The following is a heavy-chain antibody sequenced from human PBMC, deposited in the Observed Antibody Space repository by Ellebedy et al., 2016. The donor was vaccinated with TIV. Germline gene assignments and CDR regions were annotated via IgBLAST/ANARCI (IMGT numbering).Heavy chain of an antibody. V-gene: IGHV5-10-1*01. CDR3: ARGTSSSYGAD. Sequence: ETLSLTCRDSGHSSSHWITWVRQMPGKGLEWMGRIDPEDSYTTYNPSFQGHVTMSADKSISTVYLQWTSLNASDTAMYYCARGTSSSYGADWGQGTLVTVSS. CDR2: IDPEDSYT. CDR1: GHSSSHW. D-gene: IGHD6-6*01. J-gene: IGHJ4*02.